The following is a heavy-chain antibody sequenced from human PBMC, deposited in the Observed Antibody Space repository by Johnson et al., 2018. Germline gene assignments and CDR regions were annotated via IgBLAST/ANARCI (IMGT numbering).Heavy chain of an antibody. CDR2: ISSSSSYI. CDR3: ASPPYYYDSSGYSLDTDHDDFDI. Sequence: VQLVESGGGLVQPGRSLRLSCAASGFTFDDYAMHWVRQAPGKGLEWVSSISSSSSYIYYADSVKGRFTISRDNAKNSLYLQMNSLRAEDTAVYYCASPPYYYDSSGYSLDTDHDDFDIWGQGTMVTVSS. J-gene: IGHJ3*02. V-gene: IGHV3-21*01. CDR1: GFTFDDYA. D-gene: IGHD3-22*01.